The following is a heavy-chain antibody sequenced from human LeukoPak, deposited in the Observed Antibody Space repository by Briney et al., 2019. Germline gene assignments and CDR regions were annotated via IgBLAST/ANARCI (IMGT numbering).Heavy chain of an antibody. V-gene: IGHV1-69*05. D-gene: IGHD5-24*01. CDR1: GGTFSSYA. J-gene: IGHJ4*02. CDR3: ASRQPSHLEMATIGEGSAFDY. Sequence: ASVKVSCKASGGTFSSYAISWVRQAPGQGLGWMGGIIPIFGTANYAQKFQGRVTITTDESTSTAYMELSSLRSEDTAVYYCASRQPSHLEMATIGEGSAFDYWGQGTLVTVSS. CDR2: IIPIFGTA.